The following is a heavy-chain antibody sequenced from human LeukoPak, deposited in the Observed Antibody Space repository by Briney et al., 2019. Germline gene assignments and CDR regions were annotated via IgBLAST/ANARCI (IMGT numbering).Heavy chain of an antibody. CDR3: ARERVDTAPDY. CDR2: IYYSGST. V-gene: IGHV4-39*07. CDR1: GGSISSSSYY. J-gene: IGHJ4*02. Sequence: SETLSLTCTVSGGSISSSSYYWGWIRQPPGKGLEWIGSIYYSGSTYYNPSLKSRVTISVDTSKNQFSLKLSSVTAADTAVYYCARERVDTAPDYWGQGTLVTVSS. D-gene: IGHD5-18*01.